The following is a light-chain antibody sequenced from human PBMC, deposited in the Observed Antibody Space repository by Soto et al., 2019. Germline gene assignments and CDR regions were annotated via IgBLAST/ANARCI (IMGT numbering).Light chain of an antibody. CDR1: QSVSSSY. V-gene: IGKV3-20*01. J-gene: IGKJ4*01. Sequence: IGMTQSPATLSVSTGERATLSCRASQSVSSSYLAWYQQKPGQAPRLLIYGASSRATGVPDRFTGSGSGTDFTLTITRLEPEDFAVYYCQQYGTSPLTFGGGTNVDIK. CDR3: QQYGTSPLT. CDR2: GAS.